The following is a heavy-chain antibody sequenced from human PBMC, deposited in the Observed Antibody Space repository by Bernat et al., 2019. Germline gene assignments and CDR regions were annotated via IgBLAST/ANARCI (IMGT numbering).Heavy chain of an antibody. CDR2: IYHSGST. V-gene: IGHV4-38-2*01. D-gene: IGHD6-19*01. Sequence: QVQLQESGPGLVKPSETLSLTCAVSGFSISSGYYWGWIRQPPGKGLEWSGSIYHSGSTYYNPSLKSRVTISVATSKNQFSLKLSSVTAADTAVYYCARVPRSGWTTGDAFDIWGQGTMVTVSS. CDR3: ARVPRSGWTTGDAFDI. J-gene: IGHJ3*02. CDR1: GFSISSGYY.